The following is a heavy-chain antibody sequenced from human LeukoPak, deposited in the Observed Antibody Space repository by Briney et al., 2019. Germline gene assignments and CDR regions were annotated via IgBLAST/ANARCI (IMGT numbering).Heavy chain of an antibody. CDR1: GFTFSTYA. Sequence: PGGSLRLSCAASGFTFSTYAMSSVRQAPGKGLEWVSSISASGDGTYYADSVKGRFTISRDKSKNTLFLQMNSLRAEDTAVYYCAKVGIFRPIISEYYFDYWGQGTLVPVSS. D-gene: IGHD2-15*01. V-gene: IGHV3-23*01. J-gene: IGHJ4*02. CDR3: AKVGIFRPIISEYYFDY. CDR2: ISASGDGT.